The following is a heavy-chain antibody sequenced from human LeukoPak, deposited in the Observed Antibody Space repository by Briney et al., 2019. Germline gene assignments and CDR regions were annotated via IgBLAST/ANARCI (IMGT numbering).Heavy chain of an antibody. CDR3: ASTWIQLWFFDY. V-gene: IGHV4-39*01. J-gene: IGHJ4*02. Sequence: SETLSLTCAVYGGSFSGYYWGWIRQPPGKGLEWIGSIYYSGSTYYNPSLKSRVTISVDTSKNPFSLKLSSVTAADTAVYYCASTWIQLWFFDYWGQGTLVTVSS. CDR1: GGSFSGYY. CDR2: IYYSGST. D-gene: IGHD5-18*01.